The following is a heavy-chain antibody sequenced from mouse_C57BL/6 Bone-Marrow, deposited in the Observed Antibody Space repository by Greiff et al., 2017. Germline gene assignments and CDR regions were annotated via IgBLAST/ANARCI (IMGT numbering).Heavy chain of an antibody. CDR3: ARPTEDYYYARDY. CDR2: IYPGSGST. CDR1: GYTFTSYW. V-gene: IGHV1-55*01. D-gene: IGHD1-1*01. J-gene: IGHJ4*01. Sequence: QVQLQQPGAELVKPGASVKMSCKASGYTFTSYWITWVKQRPGQGLEWIGDIYPGSGSTNYNAKFKSKATLTVDTSSSTAYMQLSSLTSEDSAVYYCARPTEDYYYARDYWGQGTSVTVSS.